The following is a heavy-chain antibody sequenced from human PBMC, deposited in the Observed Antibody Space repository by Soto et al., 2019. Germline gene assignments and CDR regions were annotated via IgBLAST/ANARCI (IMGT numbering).Heavy chain of an antibody. Sequence: GGSLRLSCAASGFTFSSYWMSWVRQAPGKGLEWVANIKQDGSEKYYVDSVKGRFTISGDNAKNSLYLQMNSRRAEDTAVYYCASRIKLVYYDYIWGSYRQIPDAFDIWGQGTMVTVSS. CDR3: ASRIKLVYYDYIWGSYRQIPDAFDI. CDR2: IKQDGSEK. D-gene: IGHD3-16*02. CDR1: GFTFSSYW. J-gene: IGHJ3*02. V-gene: IGHV3-7*01.